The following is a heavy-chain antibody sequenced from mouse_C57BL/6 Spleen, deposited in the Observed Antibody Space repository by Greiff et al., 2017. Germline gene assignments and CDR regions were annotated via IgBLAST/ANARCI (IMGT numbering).Heavy chain of an antibody. CDR2: IYPGDGDT. CDR1: GYAFSSSW. Sequence: VKLQESGPELVKPGASVKISCKASGYAFSSSWMNWVKQRPGKGLEWIGRIYPGDGDTNYNGKFKGKATLTADKSSSTAYMQLSSLTSEDSAVYFCARSPTGKDFDYWGQGTTLTVSS. CDR3: ARSPTGKDFDY. D-gene: IGHD4-1*02. V-gene: IGHV1-82*01. J-gene: IGHJ2*01.